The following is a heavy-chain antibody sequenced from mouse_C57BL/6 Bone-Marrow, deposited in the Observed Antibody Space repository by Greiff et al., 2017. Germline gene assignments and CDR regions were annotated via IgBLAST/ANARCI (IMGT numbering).Heavy chain of an antibody. V-gene: IGHV1-55*01. CDR2: IYPGSGST. D-gene: IGHD2-3*01. Sequence: QVQLQQPGAELVKPGASVKMSCKASGYTFTSYCITWVKQRPGQGLEWIGDIYPGSGSTNYNEKFKSKATLTVDTSSSTAYMQLSSLTSEDSAVYYCAGGYYGNAMDYWGQGTSVTVSS. CDR1: GYTFTSYC. J-gene: IGHJ4*01. CDR3: AGGYYGNAMDY.